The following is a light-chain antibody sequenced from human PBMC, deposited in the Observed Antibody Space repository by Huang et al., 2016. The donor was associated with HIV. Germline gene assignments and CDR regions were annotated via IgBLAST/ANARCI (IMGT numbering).Light chain of an antibody. J-gene: IGKJ4*01. Sequence: EIVLTQSPVTLSLSPGDRATLSCRASQSIGPYLAWYQQKSGQAPRLLIYDVSNRAAGVPARFSASGSETDVTLTIASLDPDDFAIYHCQQRSKWPLTFGGGTKVEMK. V-gene: IGKV3-11*01. CDR3: QQRSKWPLT. CDR1: QSIGPY. CDR2: DVS.